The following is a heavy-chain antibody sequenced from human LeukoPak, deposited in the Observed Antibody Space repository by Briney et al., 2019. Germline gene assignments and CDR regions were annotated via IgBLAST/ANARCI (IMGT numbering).Heavy chain of an antibody. CDR3: ARHGLQLCPDY. CDR2: IHPGKSDT. Sequence: NRGESLKISCKGSGYSFTSYWIGWVRQMPGRGLEWMGIIHPGKSDTRYSPSFQGQVTISADKSISTAYLQWSSLKASDTAMYYCARHGLQLCPDYWGQGTLVTVSS. D-gene: IGHD5-18*01. V-gene: IGHV5-51*01. CDR1: GYSFTSYW. J-gene: IGHJ4*02.